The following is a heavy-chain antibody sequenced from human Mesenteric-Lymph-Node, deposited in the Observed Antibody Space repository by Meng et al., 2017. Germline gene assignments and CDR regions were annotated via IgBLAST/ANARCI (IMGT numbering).Heavy chain of an antibody. V-gene: IGHV4-39*07. CDR1: GGSISSSSYY. J-gene: IGHJ6*02. D-gene: IGHD2-8*01. CDR2: IYYSGST. Sequence: GSLRLSCTVSGGSISSSSYYWGWIRQPPGKGLEWIGSIYYSGSTYYNPSLKRRVTISVDTSKNQFSLKLSSVTAADTAVYYCARELMSYYYYYGMDVWGQGTTVTVSS. CDR3: ARELMSYYYYYGMDV.